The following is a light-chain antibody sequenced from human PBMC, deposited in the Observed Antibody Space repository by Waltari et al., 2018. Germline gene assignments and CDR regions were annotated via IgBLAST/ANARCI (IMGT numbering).Light chain of an antibody. CDR3: AAWDVSLNGLV. CDR1: SSNIASTS. Sequence: QSVLTQPPSASGTPGQRVTISCSGSSSNIASTSVHWYPHLPGTAPKLLIYSDNQRPSGVPDRFSGSKSGASASLAISGLQSEDEADYYCAAWDVSLNGLVFGGGTKLTVL. J-gene: IGLJ2*01. CDR2: SDN. V-gene: IGLV1-44*01.